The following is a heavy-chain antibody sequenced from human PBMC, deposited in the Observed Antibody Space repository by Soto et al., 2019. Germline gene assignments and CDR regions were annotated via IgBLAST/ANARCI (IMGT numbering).Heavy chain of an antibody. D-gene: IGHD1-26*01. Sequence: QVQLVQSGGEVKKPGASVKVSCKASGNTFMSYGFSWVRQAPGQGLEWMGWISAYNGKTDYAQKVQDRVIMTRDTVTSTVYMELTSLTSDDTAVYFCARHGVGSFWYFDIWGPGTLVSVSS. CDR1: GNTFMSYG. V-gene: IGHV1-18*01. J-gene: IGHJ2*01. CDR3: ARHGVGSFWYFDI. CDR2: ISAYNGKT.